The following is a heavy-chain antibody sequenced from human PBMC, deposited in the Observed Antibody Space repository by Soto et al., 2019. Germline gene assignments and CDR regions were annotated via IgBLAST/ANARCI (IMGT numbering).Heavy chain of an antibody. CDR1: GFTFSSYS. D-gene: IGHD5-12*01. J-gene: IGHJ6*02. Sequence: SLRLSCAASGFTFSSYSMNWVRQGPGKGLEWVSSISSSSSYIYYADSVKGRFTISRDNAKNSLYLQMNSLRAEDTAVYYCARGSDGYNYYYYGMDVWGQGTTVTVSS. V-gene: IGHV3-21*01. CDR3: ARGSDGYNYYYYGMDV. CDR2: ISSSSSYI.